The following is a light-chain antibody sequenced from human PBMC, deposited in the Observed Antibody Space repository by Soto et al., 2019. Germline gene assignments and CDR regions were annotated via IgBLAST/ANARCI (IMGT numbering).Light chain of an antibody. CDR1: QSISSW. CDR3: QQYNSYPIT. J-gene: IGKJ5*01. CDR2: KAS. V-gene: IGKV1-5*03. Sequence: DTQMTQFPSTLSASLGDRVTITCRASQSISSWLAWYQQKPGKVPNLLMYKASSLESGVPSRFSGSGSGTEFTLNINNLQPDDFGTYYCQQYNSYPITFGQGTRLEIK.